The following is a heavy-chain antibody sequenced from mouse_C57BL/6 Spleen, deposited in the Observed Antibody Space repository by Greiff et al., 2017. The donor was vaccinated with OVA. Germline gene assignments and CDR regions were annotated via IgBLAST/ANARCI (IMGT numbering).Heavy chain of an antibody. CDR3: ARRDYYGSSYVPFAY. J-gene: IGHJ3*01. D-gene: IGHD1-1*01. V-gene: IGHV2-2*01. CDR1: GFSLTSYG. CDR2: LWSGGST. Sequence: QVQLQQSGPGLVQPSQSLSITCTVSGFSLTSYGVHWVRQSPGKGLEWLGVLWSGGSTDYNAAFISRLSISKDNSKSQVFFKMNSLQADDTAIYYCARRDYYGSSYVPFAYWGQGTLVTVSA.